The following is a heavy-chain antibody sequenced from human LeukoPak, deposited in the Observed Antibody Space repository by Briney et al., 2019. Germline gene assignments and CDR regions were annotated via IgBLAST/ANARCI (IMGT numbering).Heavy chain of an antibody. CDR1: GFTFSSYG. Sequence: GGSLRLSCAASGFTFSSYGMSWVRQAPGKGLEWVSTISGSGGSTYYADSVKGRFTISRDNSKNTLYLQMNSLRAEDTAVYYCARETTQYYYYYGMDVWGQGTTVTVSS. CDR3: ARETTQYYYYYGMDV. J-gene: IGHJ6*02. V-gene: IGHV3-23*01. CDR2: ISGSGGST. D-gene: IGHD1/OR15-1a*01.